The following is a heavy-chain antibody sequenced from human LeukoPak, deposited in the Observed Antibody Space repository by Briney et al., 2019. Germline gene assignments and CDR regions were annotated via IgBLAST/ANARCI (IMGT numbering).Heavy chain of an antibody. V-gene: IGHV4-61*01. J-gene: IGHJ3*02. CDR3: VRLQPNTGEWAFDI. CDR1: GGSLSSDSYY. CDR2: ISNSGST. Sequence: PSGTLSLTCSVSGGSLSSDSYYWSWIRQPPGEGLEWIGYISNSGSTNYNPSLKSRVTISVDTSKNQLSLKLSSVTAADTAVYHCVRLQPNTGEWAFDIWGQGTMVSVSS. D-gene: IGHD1-1*01.